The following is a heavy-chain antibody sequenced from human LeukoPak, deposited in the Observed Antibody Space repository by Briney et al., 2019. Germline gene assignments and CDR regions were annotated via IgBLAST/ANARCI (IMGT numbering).Heavy chain of an antibody. J-gene: IGHJ5*02. CDR2: ITWNSGSI. CDR3: AKAGGEYWLYNDNWFDP. Sequence: PGRSLRLSCAASGFTFADYAMHWVRQVPGKGLEWVSGITWNSGSICYADSVKGRFTISRDNAKNSLYLQMNSLRAEDTALYYCAKAGGEYWLYNDNWFDPWGQGTLVTVSS. CDR1: GFTFADYA. V-gene: IGHV3-9*01. D-gene: IGHD3-16*01.